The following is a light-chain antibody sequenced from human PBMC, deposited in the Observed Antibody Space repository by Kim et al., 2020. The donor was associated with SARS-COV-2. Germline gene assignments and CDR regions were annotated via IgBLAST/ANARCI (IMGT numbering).Light chain of an antibody. CDR2: TAS. CDR3: QQSYTTLIT. J-gene: IGKJ5*01. CDR1: QSIATY. V-gene: IGKV1-39*01. Sequence: DIQMTQSPSSLSASVGDRVTITCRASQSIATYLNWYQQKPGKAPNLLIYTASSLQSGVPSRFSGSGSGTDFTLTISSLQPEDFATYYCQQSYTTLITFGQGTRLDIK.